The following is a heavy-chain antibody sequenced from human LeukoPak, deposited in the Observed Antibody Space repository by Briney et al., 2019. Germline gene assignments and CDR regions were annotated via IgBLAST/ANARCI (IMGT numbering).Heavy chain of an antibody. J-gene: IGHJ6*02. V-gene: IGHV3-21*01. CDR3: ARDWPFSGSGYDYYYYGMDV. CDR1: GFTFSSYS. D-gene: IGHD5-12*01. CDR2: ISSSRSYI. Sequence: GGSLRLSCAASGFTFSSYSMNCVRQARGKGLEWVSSISSSRSYIYYADSVKGRFTLSRDNAKNSLYLQMNSLRAEDTAVYYCARDWPFSGSGYDYYYYGMDVWGQGTTVTVSS.